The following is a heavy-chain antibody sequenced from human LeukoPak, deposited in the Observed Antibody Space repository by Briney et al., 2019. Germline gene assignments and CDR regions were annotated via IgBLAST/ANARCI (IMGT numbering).Heavy chain of an antibody. J-gene: IGHJ6*02. D-gene: IGHD6-19*01. CDR3: ARDGGVAVASSYYGMDV. Sequence: PSETLSLTCTVSGGSISSSSYYWGWIRQPPGKGLGWIGSIYYSGSTYYNPSLKSRVTISVDTSKNQFSLKLNSVTAADTAVYYCARDGGVAVASSYYGMDVWGQGTTVTVSS. V-gene: IGHV4-39*07. CDR1: GGSISSSSYY. CDR2: IYYSGST.